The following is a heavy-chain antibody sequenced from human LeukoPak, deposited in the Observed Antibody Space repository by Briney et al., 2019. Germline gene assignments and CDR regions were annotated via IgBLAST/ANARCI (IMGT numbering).Heavy chain of an antibody. Sequence: GGSLRLSCAASGFMFSNFDMNWVRLAPGKGLEWVSYISTSRSTIYYADSVKGRFTISRDNAKNSLYLQMNNLRDDDTAVYFCARSFDHWGQGTLVTVSS. V-gene: IGHV3-48*02. J-gene: IGHJ4*02. CDR1: GFMFSNFD. CDR2: ISTSRSTI. CDR3: ARSFDH.